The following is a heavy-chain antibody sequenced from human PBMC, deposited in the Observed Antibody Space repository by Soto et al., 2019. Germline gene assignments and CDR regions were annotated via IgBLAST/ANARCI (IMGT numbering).Heavy chain of an antibody. J-gene: IGHJ5*02. CDR1: GFTFSSYW. D-gene: IGHD2-2*02. CDR3: ARDRVEIVVVPAAILRWFDP. Sequence: ELQLVESGGGLVQPGGSLRLSCAASGFTFSSYWMSWVRQAPGKGLEWVANIKQDGSEKYYVDSVKGRFTISRDNPKNSLYLQMNSLRAEDTAVYYCARDRVEIVVVPAAILRWFDPWGQGTLVTVSS. V-gene: IGHV3-7*01. CDR2: IKQDGSEK.